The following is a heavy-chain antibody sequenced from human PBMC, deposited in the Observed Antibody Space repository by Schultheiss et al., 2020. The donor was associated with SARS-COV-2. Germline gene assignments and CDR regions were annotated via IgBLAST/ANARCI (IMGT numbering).Heavy chain of an antibody. Sequence: SVKVSCKASGGTFSSYAISWVRQAPGQGLEWMGRIIPILGIANYAQKFQGRVTLTRDTSTSTAYMELSSLRSEDTAVYYCGCRSVFDTNNYYYKVMDVWGQGTTVTVSS. CDR1: GGTFSSYA. CDR3: GCRSVFDTNNYYYKVMDV. D-gene: IGHD5/OR15-5a*01. J-gene: IGHJ6*02. V-gene: IGHV1-69*04. CDR2: IIPILGIA.